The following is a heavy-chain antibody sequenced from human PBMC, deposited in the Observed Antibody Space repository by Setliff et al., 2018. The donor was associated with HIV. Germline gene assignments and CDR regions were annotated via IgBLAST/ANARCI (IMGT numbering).Heavy chain of an antibody. J-gene: IGHJ4*02. CDR1: GFTFRNFW. D-gene: IGHD3-3*02. V-gene: IGHV3-7*03. CDR2: IKRDGSEK. CDR3: AKDQGSISIHYFDY. Sequence: GGSLRLSCTASGFTFRNFWMSWVRQAPGKGLEWVANIKRDGSEKHHVDSVKGRFTISRDNAKNSLFLQMNTLRAEDTAVYYCAKDQGSISIHYFDYWGQGTLVTVSS.